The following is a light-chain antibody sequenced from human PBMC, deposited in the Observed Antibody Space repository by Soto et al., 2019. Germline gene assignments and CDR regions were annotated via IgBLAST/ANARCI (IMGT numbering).Light chain of an antibody. V-gene: IGLV2-14*01. CDR2: EVS. CDR3: SSYTSSSTVL. J-gene: IGLJ2*01. Sequence: QSVLTQPASVSGSPGQSITISCTGTSSDVGAYNYVSWYQHHPGKAPKLIIYEVSNRPSGVSNRFSGSKSGNTASLTISGLQAEDEADYYCSSYTSSSTVLFGGGTKVTVL. CDR1: SSDVGAYNY.